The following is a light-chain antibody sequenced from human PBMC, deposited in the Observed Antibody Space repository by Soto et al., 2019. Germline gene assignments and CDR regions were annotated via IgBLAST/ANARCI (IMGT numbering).Light chain of an antibody. J-gene: IGLJ1*01. Sequence: QSVLTQPPSVSGAPGQRVTISCTGSSSNIGAGYDVHWYQQLPGTAPKLLIYGNSNRPSGVPDRFSGSKSGPSASLAITGLQAEGEADYYCQSYDSSLSGYVFGTGTKVTVL. CDR3: QSYDSSLSGYV. CDR2: GNS. V-gene: IGLV1-40*01. CDR1: SSNIGAGYD.